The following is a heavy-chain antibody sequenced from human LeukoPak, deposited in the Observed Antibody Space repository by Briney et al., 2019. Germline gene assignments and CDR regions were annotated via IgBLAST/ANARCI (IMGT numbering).Heavy chain of an antibody. CDR1: GDSIGSNKW. CDR2: IHHSGRL. Sequence: SETLSLTCAVSGDSIGSNKWWTWVRQPPGKGLEWIGEIHHSGRLNYSPSLKSRVTISVDKSKNHFSLNLNSITPADTAIYYCARGGDWRFDYWGQGALVTVSS. CDR3: ARGGDWRFDY. J-gene: IGHJ4*02. D-gene: IGHD3/OR15-3a*01. V-gene: IGHV4-4*02.